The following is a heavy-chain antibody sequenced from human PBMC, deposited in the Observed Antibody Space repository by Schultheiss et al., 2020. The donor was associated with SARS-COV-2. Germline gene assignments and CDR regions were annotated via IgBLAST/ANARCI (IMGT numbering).Heavy chain of an antibody. J-gene: IGHJ3*02. CDR3: AKDRRLRMAPYYYDSSGYPDAFDI. CDR1: GFTFDDYA. CDR2: ISWNSGSI. V-gene: IGHV3-9*01. Sequence: GGSLRLSCAASGFTFDDYAMHWVRQAPGKGLEWVSGISWNSGSIGYADSVKGRFTISRDNAKNSLYLQMNSLRAEDTALYYCAKDRRLRMAPYYYDSSGYPDAFDIWGQGTMVTVSS. D-gene: IGHD3-22*01.